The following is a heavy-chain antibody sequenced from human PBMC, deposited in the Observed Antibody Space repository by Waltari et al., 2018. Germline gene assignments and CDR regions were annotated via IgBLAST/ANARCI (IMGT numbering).Heavy chain of an antibody. Sequence: QVQLQESGPGLVKPSETLSLTCNGPGYAISSRCSWGWIRQPPGKGLEWIGSIHHRGSTYYNPSLKSRVTISVDTSKNQFSLKLSSVTAADTAVYYCARVSSPSNFDYWGQGTLVTVSS. CDR3: ARVSSPSNFDY. D-gene: IGHD6-13*01. J-gene: IGHJ4*02. CDR1: GYAISSRCS. CDR2: IHHRGST. V-gene: IGHV4-38-2*02.